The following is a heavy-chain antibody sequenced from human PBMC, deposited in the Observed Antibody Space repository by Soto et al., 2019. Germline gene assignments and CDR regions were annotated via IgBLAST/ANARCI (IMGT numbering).Heavy chain of an antibody. V-gene: IGHV4-31*03. Sequence: PSETLSLTCTVSGGSISSGGYYLSWIRQHPGKGLEWIGYIYYSGSTYYNPSLKSRVTISVDTSKNQFSLKLSSVTAADTAVYYCASYICSGGSCYSLDYWGQGTLVTVSS. J-gene: IGHJ4*02. CDR2: IYYSGST. CDR3: ASYICSGGSCYSLDY. D-gene: IGHD2-15*01. CDR1: GGSISSGGYY.